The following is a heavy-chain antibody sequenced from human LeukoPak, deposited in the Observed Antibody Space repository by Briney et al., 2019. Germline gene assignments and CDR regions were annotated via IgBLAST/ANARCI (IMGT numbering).Heavy chain of an antibody. CDR1: GFTFSNYW. Sequence: GGSLRLSCAASGFTFSNYWMSWVRQPPGKGLGWVANIKHDGSEKYCVDSVEGRFTISRDNAKNSLHLQMNSLRAEDTAVYYCARLGTAEGTLEDYWGQGTLVTVSS. CDR3: ARLGTAEGTLEDY. V-gene: IGHV3-7*01. CDR2: IKHDGSEK. J-gene: IGHJ4*02. D-gene: IGHD6-13*01.